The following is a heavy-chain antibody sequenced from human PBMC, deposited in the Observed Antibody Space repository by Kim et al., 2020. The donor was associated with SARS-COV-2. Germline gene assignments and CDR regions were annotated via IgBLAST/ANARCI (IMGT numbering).Heavy chain of an antibody. Sequence: SETLSLTCTVSGGSISSSSYYWGWIRQPPGKGLEWIGSIYYSGSTYYNPSLKSRVTISVDTSKNQFSLKLSSVTAADTAVYYCASCPSSSCMYYFDYWGQGTLVTVSS. J-gene: IGHJ4*02. CDR3: ASCPSSSCMYYFDY. D-gene: IGHD6-13*01. CDR1: GGSISSSSYY. V-gene: IGHV4-39*07. CDR2: IYYSGST.